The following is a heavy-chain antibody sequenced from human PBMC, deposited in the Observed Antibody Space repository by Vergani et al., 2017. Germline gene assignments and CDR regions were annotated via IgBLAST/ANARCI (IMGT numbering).Heavy chain of an antibody. CDR1: GFTFSSYS. D-gene: IGHD3-10*01. Sequence: EVQLVESGGGLVQPGGSLRLSCAASGFTFSSYSMNWVRQAPGKGLEWVSYISSSSSTIYYADSVKGRFTISRDNAKNSLYLQMNSLRAEDTAVYYCARVQEYYYGSGRSLGGGMDVWGQGTTVTVSS. J-gene: IGHJ6*02. V-gene: IGHV3-48*04. CDR2: ISSSSSTI. CDR3: ARVQEYYYGSGRSLGGGMDV.